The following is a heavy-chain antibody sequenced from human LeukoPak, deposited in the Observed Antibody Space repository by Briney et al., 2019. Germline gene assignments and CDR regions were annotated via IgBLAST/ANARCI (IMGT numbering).Heavy chain of an antibody. D-gene: IGHD4-23*01. J-gene: IGHJ4*02. CDR3: ARHEDMVRDYFDY. V-gene: IGHV4-39*01. CDR2: IYYSGST. Sequence: SETLSLTCTVSGGSISSYYWGWIRQPPGKGLEWIGSIYYSGSTYYNPSLKSRVTISVDTSKNQFSLKLSSVTAADTAVYYCARHEDMVRDYFDYWGQGTLVTVSS. CDR1: GGSISSYY.